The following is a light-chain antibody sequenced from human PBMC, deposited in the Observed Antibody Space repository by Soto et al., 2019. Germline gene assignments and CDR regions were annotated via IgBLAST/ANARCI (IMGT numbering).Light chain of an antibody. CDR1: QSVSSSY. CDR2: GAS. J-gene: IGKJ4*01. CDR3: RQYGRSLGFA. V-gene: IGKV3-20*01. Sequence: EIVLTQSPGTLSLSPGERATLSFRAIQSVSSSYLAWYQQKPGQAPSLLIYGASNRATGIPDRFSGSGSGTDFTLTISRLDPEDFAVYYCRQYGRSLGFAVGGGTKV.